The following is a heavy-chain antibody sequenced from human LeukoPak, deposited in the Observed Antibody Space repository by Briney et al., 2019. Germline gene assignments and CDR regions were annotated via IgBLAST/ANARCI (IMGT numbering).Heavy chain of an antibody. J-gene: IGHJ4*02. Sequence: SETLSLTCNVSGGSISSSTYYWGWIRQPPGKGLVWIGSIYYSGSTYYNPSLKSRVTISVDTSKNQFSLQLSSVTAADTAVYYCARQAGSYLSYFDYWGQGTLVSVSS. CDR1: GGSISSSTYY. CDR3: ARQAGSYLSYFDY. D-gene: IGHD1-26*01. V-gene: IGHV4-39*01. CDR2: IYYSGST.